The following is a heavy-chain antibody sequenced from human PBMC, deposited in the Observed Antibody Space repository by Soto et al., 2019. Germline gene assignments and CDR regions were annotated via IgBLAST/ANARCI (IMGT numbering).Heavy chain of an antibody. D-gene: IGHD3-10*01. V-gene: IGHV1-2*02. CDR3: ARGGFTMVIY. CDR2: INPNSGGT. CDR1: GYTFTGYY. J-gene: IGHJ4*02. Sequence: QVQLVQSGAEVKKPGASVKVSCKASGYTFTGYYMHWVRQAPGQGLEWMGWINPNSGGTNYAQKFQGGVTMTREASLNTAYMKLSRIRSDDTAVYYCARGGFTMVIYWGQGTLVTVSS.